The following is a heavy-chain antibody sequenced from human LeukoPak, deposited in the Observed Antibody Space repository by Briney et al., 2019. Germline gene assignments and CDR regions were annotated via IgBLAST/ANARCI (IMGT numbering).Heavy chain of an antibody. V-gene: IGHV3-7*01. CDR2: IKQDGSVK. J-gene: IGHJ3*02. D-gene: IGHD3-16*02. CDR1: GFTFSSYW. CDR3: ARDRGYDYVWGSYRYTGAFDI. Sequence: PGGSLRLSCAASGFTFSSYWMSWVRQAPGKGLEWVANIKQDGSVKYYVDSVKGRFTISRDNAKNSLYLQMNSLRAEDTAVYYCARDRGYDYVWGSYRYTGAFDIWGQGTMATVSS.